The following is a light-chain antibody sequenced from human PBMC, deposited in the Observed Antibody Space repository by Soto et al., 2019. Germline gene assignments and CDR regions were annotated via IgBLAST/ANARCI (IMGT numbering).Light chain of an antibody. CDR3: CSYAGGNSLV. Sequence: QSALTQPPSASGSPGPSVTISCTGTSSDVGHYNYVSWYQQHPGKAPKLMIYAVSKRLPGVPDRFSGSKSGNTASLTVSGLQAEDEADYYCCSYAGGNSLVFGTGTKLTVL. CDR2: AVS. J-gene: IGLJ1*01. CDR1: SSDVGHYNY. V-gene: IGLV2-8*01.